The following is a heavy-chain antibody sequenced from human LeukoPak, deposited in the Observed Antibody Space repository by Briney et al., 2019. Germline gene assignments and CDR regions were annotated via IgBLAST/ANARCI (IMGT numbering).Heavy chain of an antibody. D-gene: IGHD3-10*01. CDR2: IFNTGST. Sequence: SETLSLTCTVSGASIISYYWSWLRQPPGKGLEWIGYIFNTGSTNYNPSLKSRVTISVDTSQMQFSLRLSSVTAADTAVYYCARSEVTYYGSKNSLWPDAFDFWGQGTVVTVSS. CDR3: ARSEVTYYGSKNSLWPDAFDF. CDR1: GASIISYY. V-gene: IGHV4-4*09. J-gene: IGHJ3*01.